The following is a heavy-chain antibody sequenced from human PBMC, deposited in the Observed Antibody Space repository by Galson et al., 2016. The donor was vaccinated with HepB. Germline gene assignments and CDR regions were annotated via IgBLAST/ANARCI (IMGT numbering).Heavy chain of an antibody. J-gene: IGHJ5*01. CDR1: GFSFSSYW. CDR2: IDTDGRSS. CDR3: AKDAGGAIMSDS. D-gene: IGHD2-8*02. V-gene: IGHV3-74*01. Sequence: LRLSCAASGFSFSSYWMYWVRQAPGQGLVWVSHIDTDGRSSYYADSVKGRFTISRDNAENTLSLKMNSLRAEDTAVYYCAKDAGGAIMSDSWGHGTLVTVSS.